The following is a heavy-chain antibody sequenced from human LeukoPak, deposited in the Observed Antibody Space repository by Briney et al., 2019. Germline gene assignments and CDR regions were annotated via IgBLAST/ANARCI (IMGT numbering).Heavy chain of an antibody. J-gene: IGHJ4*02. CDR1: GYSFANYG. CDR2: ISAYNGNT. Sequence: ASVKVSCKASGYSFANYGISWVRQAPGQGLEWMGWISAYNGNTKYAQKVLGTVTMTTDTSTTTAYMELRSLRSDDTAVYYCAKDPPPYSSGWYLPGYYFDYWGQGTLVTVSS. D-gene: IGHD6-19*01. V-gene: IGHV1-18*01. CDR3: AKDPPPYSSGWYLPGYYFDY.